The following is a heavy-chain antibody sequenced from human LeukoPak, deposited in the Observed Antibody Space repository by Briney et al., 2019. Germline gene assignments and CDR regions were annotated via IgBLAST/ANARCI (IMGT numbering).Heavy chain of an antibody. Sequence: SETLSLTCTVSGGSVSSGSYYWSWIRQPPGKGLEWIGYIYYSGSTNYNPSLKSRVTISVDTSKNQFSLKLSSVTAADTAVYYCARAASDFWSGYYHYYMDVWGKGTTVTVSS. D-gene: IGHD3-3*01. V-gene: IGHV4-61*01. CDR1: GGSVSSGSYY. CDR2: IYYSGST. CDR3: ARAASDFWSGYYHYYMDV. J-gene: IGHJ6*03.